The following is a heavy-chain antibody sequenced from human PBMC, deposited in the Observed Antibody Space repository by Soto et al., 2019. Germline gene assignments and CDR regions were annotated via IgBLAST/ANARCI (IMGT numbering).Heavy chain of an antibody. CDR1: GGSISSSSYY. J-gene: IGHJ2*01. Sequence: QLQLQESGPGLVKPSETLSLTCTVSGGSISSSSYYWGWIRQPPGKGLEWIGSIYYSGSTYYNPSLKIRVTISVDTSKNQFSLKLSSVTAADTTVYYCARHNYGSGSYYHWYFDLWGRGTLVTVSS. CDR3: ARHNYGSGSYYHWYFDL. CDR2: IYYSGST. D-gene: IGHD3-10*01. V-gene: IGHV4-39*01.